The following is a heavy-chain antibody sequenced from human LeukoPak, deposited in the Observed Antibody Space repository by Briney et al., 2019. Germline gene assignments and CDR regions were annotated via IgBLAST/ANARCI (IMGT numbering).Heavy chain of an antibody. D-gene: IGHD6-13*01. V-gene: IGHV3-23*01. CDR1: GFTFSSYA. CDR2: ISGSGGST. CDR3: AKERESSSATFDP. J-gene: IGHJ5*02. Sequence: SGGSLRLSCAASGFTFSSYALSWVRQAPGKGLEWVSAISGSGGSTYYADSVRGRFTISRDNSKNTLYLQMNSLRAEDTAVYYCAKERESSSATFDPWGQGTLVTVSS.